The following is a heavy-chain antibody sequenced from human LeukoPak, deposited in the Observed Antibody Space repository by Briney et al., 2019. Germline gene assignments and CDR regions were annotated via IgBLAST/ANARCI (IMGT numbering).Heavy chain of an antibody. V-gene: IGHV3-30-3*01. J-gene: IGHJ4*02. CDR2: ISYDGSNK. CDR3: AREGQPRRFDY. D-gene: IGHD6-13*01. Sequence: GRSLRLSCAASGFTFSSYAMHWVRQAPGKGLEWVAVISYDGSNKYYADSVKGRFTISRDNSKNTLYLQMNSLRAEDTAVYYCAREGQPRRFDYWGQGTLVTVSS. CDR1: GFTFSSYA.